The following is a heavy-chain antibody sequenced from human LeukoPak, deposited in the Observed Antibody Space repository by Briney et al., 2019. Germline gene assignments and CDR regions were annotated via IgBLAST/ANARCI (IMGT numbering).Heavy chain of an antibody. CDR3: ARSIAARPHYYYGMDV. D-gene: IGHD6-6*01. V-gene: IGHV3-21*01. Sequence: GGSLRLSCAASGFTFSSCSMNWVRQAPGKGLEWVSSISSSGSYTYYADSVKGRFTISRDNAKNSLYLQMNSLRAEDSAVYYCARSIAARPHYYYGMDVWGQGTTVTVSS. J-gene: IGHJ6*02. CDR1: GFTFSSCS. CDR2: ISSSGSYT.